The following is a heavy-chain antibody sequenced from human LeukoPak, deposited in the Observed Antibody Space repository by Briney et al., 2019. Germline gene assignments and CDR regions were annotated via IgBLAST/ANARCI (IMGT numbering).Heavy chain of an antibody. CDR2: IYYSGST. J-gene: IGHJ4*02. CDR3: ARHLSGYHQYYFDY. CDR1: GGSISSGGYY. D-gene: IGHD3-3*01. Sequence: SQTLSLTCTVSGGSISSGGYYWSWIRQPPGKGLEWIGYIYYSGSTNYNPSPKSRVTISVDTSKNQFSLKLSSVTAADMAVYYCARHLSGYHQYYFDYWGQGTLVTVSS. V-gene: IGHV4-61*08.